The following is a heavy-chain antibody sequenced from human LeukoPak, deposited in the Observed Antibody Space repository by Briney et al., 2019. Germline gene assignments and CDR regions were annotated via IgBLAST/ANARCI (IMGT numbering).Heavy chain of an antibody. J-gene: IGHJ4*02. D-gene: IGHD2-15*01. CDR1: GFTVSSNY. V-gene: IGHV3-53*01. Sequence: GGSLRLSCAASGFTVSSNYMRWVRQAPGKGLEWVSVIYSGGSTYYADAVKGRFTISRDNSKNTLYLRMNSVRAEDRAVYYCARVRADTTIEYWGQGTLVTVSS. CDR3: ARVRADTTIEY. CDR2: IYSGGST.